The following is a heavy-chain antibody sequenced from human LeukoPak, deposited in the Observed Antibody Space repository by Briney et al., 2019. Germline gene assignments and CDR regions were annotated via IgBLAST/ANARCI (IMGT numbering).Heavy chain of an antibody. D-gene: IGHD3-10*01. Sequence: PGESLRLSCAASGFTFGSFSMSWVRQAPGKGLEWVSVISGSGETTFYADPVRGRFTISRDNSKSTLYLQMTSLRAEDTGVYYCAKKIDSGSYPLDYWGQGTLVTISS. J-gene: IGHJ4*02. V-gene: IGHV3-23*01. CDR1: GFTFGSFS. CDR3: AKKIDSGSYPLDY. CDR2: ISGSGETT.